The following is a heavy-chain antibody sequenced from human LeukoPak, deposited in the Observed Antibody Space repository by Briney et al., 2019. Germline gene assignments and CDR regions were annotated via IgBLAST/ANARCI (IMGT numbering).Heavy chain of an antibody. CDR2: IYYTGST. J-gene: IGHJ4*02. V-gene: IGHV4-59*01. CDR3: ARNLIPEQLVLNF. CDR1: GGSISNYY. D-gene: IGHD6-13*01. Sequence: PSETLSLTCTVSGGSISNYYWNWIRQPPGKGLEWIGYIYYTGSTNYNPSLKSRVTMSVDTSKNQFSLNLRSVTPEDTAVYYCARNLIPEQLVLNFWGQGTLVTVSS.